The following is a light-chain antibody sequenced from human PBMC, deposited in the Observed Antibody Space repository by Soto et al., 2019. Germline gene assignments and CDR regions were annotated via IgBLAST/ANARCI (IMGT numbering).Light chain of an antibody. CDR2: GAS. CDR1: QSISSN. J-gene: IGKJ1*01. CDR3: QQYKNWPPWT. V-gene: IGKV3-15*01. Sequence: EIVMTQSPATLSVSPGERATLSCRASQSISSNLAWYQQKPGQAPRLLIYGASTRATGIPARFSGSGSGTXXXXXXXXLQSEDFAVYFCQQYKNWPPWTFGQGTKV.